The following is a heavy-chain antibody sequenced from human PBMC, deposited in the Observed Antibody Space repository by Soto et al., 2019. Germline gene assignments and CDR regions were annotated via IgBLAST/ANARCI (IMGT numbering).Heavy chain of an antibody. CDR1: GFTFSSHG. CDR2: IAFDGSVS. V-gene: IGHV3-30*18. Sequence: GGSLRLSCAVSGFTFSSHGMQWVRQAPGKGLEWVAVIAFDGSVSYYRDSVKGRFTVSRDNSKSTLYLQMNSLRAEDTAVYYCAKEFRHDNWFFEHWGQGTQVTVSS. J-gene: IGHJ4*02. CDR3: AKEFRHDNWFFEH. D-gene: IGHD3-22*01.